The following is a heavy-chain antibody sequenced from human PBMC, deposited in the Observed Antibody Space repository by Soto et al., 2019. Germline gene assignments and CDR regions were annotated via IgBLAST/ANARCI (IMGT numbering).Heavy chain of an antibody. CDR2: IKQDGSEK. CDR3: ARDTTIFGVVISLYYYYGMDV. CDR1: GFTFSSYW. D-gene: IGHD3-3*01. V-gene: IGHV3-7*01. Sequence: GGSLRLSCAASGFTFSSYWMSWVRQAPGKGLEWVANIKQDGSEKYYVDSVKGRFTISRDNAKNSLYLQMNSLRAEDTAVYYCARDTTIFGVVISLYYYYGMDVWGQGTTVTVSS. J-gene: IGHJ6*02.